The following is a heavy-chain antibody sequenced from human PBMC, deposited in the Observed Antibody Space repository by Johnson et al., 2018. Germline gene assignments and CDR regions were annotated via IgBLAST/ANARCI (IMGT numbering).Heavy chain of an antibody. D-gene: IGHD1-1*01. Sequence: QVQLQQWGAGLLKPSETLSLTCAVYGGSLSGYYWSWIRQPPGKGMEWIGEINYSGNTNYNPSLKSRFTISVDTSKKQFSLRLTPVTGADTAVYFCVGSDDDYGMDVWGQGTTVIVSS. CDR1: GGSLSGYY. CDR3: VGSDDDYGMDV. CDR2: INYSGNT. V-gene: IGHV4-34*01. J-gene: IGHJ6*02.